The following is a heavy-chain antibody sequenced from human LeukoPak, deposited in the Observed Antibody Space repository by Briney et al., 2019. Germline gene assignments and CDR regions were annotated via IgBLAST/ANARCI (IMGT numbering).Heavy chain of an antibody. V-gene: IGHV3-15*01. Sequence: GGSLRLSCAASGFTFTNAWMNWVRQSPGTGLEWVGRIKSKSDGGTRDYAAPVKGRFTISRDDSTNTLYLQMNSLRTEDTAVYYCVRDLPVYYDASGPIWGPGTMVTVSS. CDR2: IKSKSDGGTR. J-gene: IGHJ3*02. CDR1: GFTFTNAW. CDR3: VRDLPVYYDASGPI. D-gene: IGHD3-22*01.